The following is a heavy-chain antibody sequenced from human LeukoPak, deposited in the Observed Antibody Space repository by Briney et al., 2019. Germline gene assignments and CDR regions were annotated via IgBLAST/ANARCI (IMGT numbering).Heavy chain of an antibody. Sequence: GGSLRLSCAASGFTFSTYWMTWVRQAPGKGPEWVANIKEDGSATYYVDSVKGRFTIPRDNAKKSLYLQMNSLSAEDTAVYYCARDSPGYLAYDSWGQGTLVTVSS. CDR3: ARDSPGYLAYDS. CDR1: GFTFSTYW. V-gene: IGHV3-7*04. D-gene: IGHD1-1*01. CDR2: IKEDGSAT. J-gene: IGHJ4*02.